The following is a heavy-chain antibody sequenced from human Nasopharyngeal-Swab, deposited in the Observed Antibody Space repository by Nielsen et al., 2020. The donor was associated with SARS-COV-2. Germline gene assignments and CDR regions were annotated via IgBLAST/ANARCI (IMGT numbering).Heavy chain of an antibody. V-gene: IGHV3-30*18. D-gene: IGHD3-3*01. Sequence: RQAPGKGLEWVAVISYDGSNKYYADSVKGRFTISRDNSKNTLYLQMNSLRAEDTAVYYCANSDFWSGYYKPHYYYYGMDVWGQGTTVTVSS. CDR2: ISYDGSNK. J-gene: IGHJ6*02. CDR3: ANSDFWSGYYKPHYYYYGMDV.